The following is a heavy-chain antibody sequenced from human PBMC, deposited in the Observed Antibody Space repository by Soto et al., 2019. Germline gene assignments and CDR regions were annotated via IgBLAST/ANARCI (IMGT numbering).Heavy chain of an antibody. CDR1: GGFVSSGSYY. CDR2: MRHSGGT. J-gene: IGHJ3*02. Sequence: QVQLQQWGAGLLKPSETLSLTCAVYGGFVSSGSYYWSWIRQPPGKGLEWIGEMRHSGGTHFNPSLKSQSTRSADTSKNQCSLKMSSVTAADTALYYCARVERGTATTVVDACDIWGPGTMVTVPS. D-gene: IGHD1-1*01. V-gene: IGHV4-34*01. CDR3: ARVERGTATTVVDACDI.